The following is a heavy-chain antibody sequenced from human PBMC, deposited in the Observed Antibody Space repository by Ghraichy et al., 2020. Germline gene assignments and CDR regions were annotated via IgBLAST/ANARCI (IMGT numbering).Heavy chain of an antibody. CDR2: IRSKANSYAT. CDR3: TSLNYYGSGSLFDY. D-gene: IGHD3-10*01. V-gene: IGHV3-73*01. CDR1: GFTFSGSA. Sequence: GGSLRLSCAASGFTFSGSAMHWVRQASGKGLEWVGRIRSKANSYATAYAASVKDRFTISRDDSKNTAYLQMNSLKTEDTAVYYCTSLNYYGSGSLFDYWGQGTLVTVSS. J-gene: IGHJ4*02.